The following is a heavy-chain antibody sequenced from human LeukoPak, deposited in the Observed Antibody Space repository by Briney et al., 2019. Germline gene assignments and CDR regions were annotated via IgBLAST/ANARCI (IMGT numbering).Heavy chain of an antibody. CDR2: MRNDGSQI. V-gene: IGHV3-30*02. J-gene: IGHJ3*02. CDR3: AKDIGRRIFGVAYDAFHI. D-gene: IGHD3-3*01. Sequence: GGSLRLSCAASGFTFSTYAVHWVRQAPGKGLEWVASMRNDGSQIYYAESVKGRFTISRDNSKNTLYVEMNSLRVEDTAMYYCAKDIGRRIFGVAYDAFHIWGQGTMVAVSS. CDR1: GFTFSTYA.